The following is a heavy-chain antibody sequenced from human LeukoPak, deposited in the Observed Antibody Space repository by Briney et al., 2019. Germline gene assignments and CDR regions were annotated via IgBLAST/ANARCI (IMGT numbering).Heavy chain of an antibody. Sequence: QPGGSLRLSCGASGFTFSSYGMHWVRQAPGKGLEWVAVIWYDGSNKYYADSVKGRFTISRDNSKNTLYLQMNSLRAEDTAVYYCARDKNWFDPWGQGTLVTVSS. J-gene: IGHJ5*02. CDR2: IWYDGSNK. CDR1: GFTFSSYG. V-gene: IGHV3-33*01. CDR3: ARDKNWFDP.